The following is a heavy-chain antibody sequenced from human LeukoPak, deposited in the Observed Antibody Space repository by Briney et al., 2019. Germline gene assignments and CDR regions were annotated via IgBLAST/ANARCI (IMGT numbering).Heavy chain of an antibody. J-gene: IGHJ4*02. D-gene: IGHD4-11*01. CDR2: ISGSGGST. CDR3: AKVPFAYSNHIGYYFDY. Sequence: GGSLRLSCAGSGFTFRSYAMSWVRQAPGKGLEWVSGISGSGGSTYYADSVKGRFTISRDNSKNTLYLQMNSLRVEDTAVYYCAKVPFAYSNHIGYYFDYWGQGTLVTVSS. V-gene: IGHV3-23*01. CDR1: GFTFRSYA.